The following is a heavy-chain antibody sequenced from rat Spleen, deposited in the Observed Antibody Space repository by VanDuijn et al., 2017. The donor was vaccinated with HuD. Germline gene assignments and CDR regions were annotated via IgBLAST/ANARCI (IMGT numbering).Heavy chain of an antibody. Sequence: EVQLVESNGGLVQPGRSLKLSCAASGFTFNDHFMAWVRQAPTKGLEWVATISYDGSSTYYRDSVKGRFTISRDNAKSTLYLQMDSLRSEDTATYYCARQGPFDYWGQGVMVTVSS. V-gene: IGHV5-29*01. J-gene: IGHJ2*01. CDR3: ARQGPFDY. CDR1: GFTFNDHF. CDR2: ISYDGSST.